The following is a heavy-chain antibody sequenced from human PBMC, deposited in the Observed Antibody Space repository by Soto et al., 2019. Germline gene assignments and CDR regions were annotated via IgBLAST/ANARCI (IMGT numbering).Heavy chain of an antibody. D-gene: IGHD5-18*01. CDR3: ARCIQGDYYYGMDL. CDR1: GYTFYSHS. Sequence: QAQLVQSGAEVKKPGASVKVSCKASGYTFYSHSISWVRQAPGQGLEWMGRINGDYGNTQYAQKFRGRVTMTTDTSTTTVYMELTNLRSDDTAVYYCARCIQGDYYYGMDLWGQGTTVTVSS. CDR2: INGDYGNT. V-gene: IGHV1-18*01. J-gene: IGHJ6*02.